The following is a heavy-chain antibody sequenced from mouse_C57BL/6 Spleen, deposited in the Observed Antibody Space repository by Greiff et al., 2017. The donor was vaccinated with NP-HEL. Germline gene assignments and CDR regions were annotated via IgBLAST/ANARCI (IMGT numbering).Heavy chain of an antibody. CDR2: ISYDGSN. CDR1: GYSITSGYY. J-gene: IGHJ3*01. V-gene: IGHV3-6*01. Sequence: ESGPGLVKPSQSLSLTCSVTGYSITSGYYWNWIRQFPGNKLEWMGYISYDGSNNYNPSLKNRISITRDTSKNQFFLKLNSVTTEDTATYYCARDERTAQGFAYWGQGTLVTVSA. CDR3: ARDERTAQGFAY. D-gene: IGHD3-2*02.